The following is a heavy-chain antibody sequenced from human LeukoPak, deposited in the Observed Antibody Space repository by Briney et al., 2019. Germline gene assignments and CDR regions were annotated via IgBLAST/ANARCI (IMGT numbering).Heavy chain of an antibody. J-gene: IGHJ4*02. CDR2: IRYDGSNK. V-gene: IGHV3-30*02. Sequence: PGGSLRLSCAASGFTFSNYGMHWVRQAPGKGLEWVAFIRYDGSNKYYADSVKGRFTISRDNSKNMLYVQMNSLRAEDTAVYYCAKDDSQYSGSYYAEYWGQGTLVTVSS. D-gene: IGHD1-26*01. CDR1: GFTFSNYG. CDR3: AKDDSQYSGSYYAEY.